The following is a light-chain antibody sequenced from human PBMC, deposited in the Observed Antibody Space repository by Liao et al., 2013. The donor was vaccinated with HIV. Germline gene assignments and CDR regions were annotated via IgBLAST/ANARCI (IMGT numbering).Light chain of an antibody. J-gene: IGLJ1*01. CDR3: QVWDMSSDHYV. V-gene: IGLV3-1*01. CDR2: QDS. CDR1: KLGDKY. Sequence: SYELTQPPSVSVSPGQTASITCSGDKLGDKYACWYQQKPGQSPVLVIYQDSNRPSGIPERFSGSNSGNTATLAISRVEAGDEADYYCQVWDMSSDHYVFGTGTTVTVL.